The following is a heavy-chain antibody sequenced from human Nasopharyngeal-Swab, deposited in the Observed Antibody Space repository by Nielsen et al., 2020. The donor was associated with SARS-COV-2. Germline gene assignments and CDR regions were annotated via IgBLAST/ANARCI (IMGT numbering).Heavy chain of an antibody. CDR2: IYYSGST. D-gene: IGHD6-19*01. J-gene: IGHJ4*02. CDR3: ARDMGESSGWPDPFDY. V-gene: IGHV4-59*01. Sequence: RQAPGKGLEWIGYIYYSGSTNYNPSLRSRVTISVDTSKNQFSLKLSSVTAADTAVYYCARDMGESSGWPDPFDYWGQGTLATVSS.